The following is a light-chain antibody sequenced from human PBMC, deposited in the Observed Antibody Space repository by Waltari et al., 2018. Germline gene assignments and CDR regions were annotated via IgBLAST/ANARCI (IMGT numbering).Light chain of an antibody. J-gene: IGKJ4*01. V-gene: IGKV3-11*01. CDR2: DAY. Sequence: EIVLTQSPATLPLSPGERATLSCRASQRVDSYVAWYQQKPGQAPRLLIYDAYNRAAGIPARFSGSGYGTDFTLTISSLEPEDFAVYYCQHRRSWPLTFGGGTKVEIK. CDR1: QRVDSY. CDR3: QHRRSWPLT.